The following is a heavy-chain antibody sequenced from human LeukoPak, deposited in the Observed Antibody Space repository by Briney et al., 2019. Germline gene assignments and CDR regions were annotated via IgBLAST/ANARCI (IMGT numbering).Heavy chain of an antibody. Sequence: SETLSLTCTVSGGSISSYYWSWIRQPPGKGLEWIGYIYTSGSTNYNPSLRSRVTMSVDTSKNQFSLKLSSVTAADTAVYYCARDKRGDYGFFWFDPWGQGTLVTVSS. CDR3: ARDKRGDYGFFWFDP. D-gene: IGHD4-17*01. CDR2: IYTSGST. J-gene: IGHJ5*02. V-gene: IGHV4-4*08. CDR1: GGSISSYY.